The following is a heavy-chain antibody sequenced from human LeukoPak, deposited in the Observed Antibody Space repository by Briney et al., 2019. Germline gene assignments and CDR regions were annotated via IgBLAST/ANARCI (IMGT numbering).Heavy chain of an antibody. D-gene: IGHD4-23*01. V-gene: IGHV1-69*04. CDR1: GGTFSSYA. CDR3: ARPDYGGNSGYYYGMDV. J-gene: IGHJ6*02. CDR2: IIPILGIA. Sequence: SVKVSCKASGGTFSSYAISWVRQAPGQGLEWMGRIIPILGIANYAQKFQGRVTITADKSTSTAYMELSGLRSEDTAVYYCARPDYGGNSGYYYGMDVWGQGTTVTVSS.